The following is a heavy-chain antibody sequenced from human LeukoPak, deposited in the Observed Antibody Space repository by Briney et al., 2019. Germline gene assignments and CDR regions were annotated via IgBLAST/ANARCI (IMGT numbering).Heavy chain of an antibody. J-gene: IGHJ4*02. D-gene: IGHD5-12*01. V-gene: IGHV3-66*02. CDR2: IYSGGST. CDR1: GFSFINNA. CDR3: ARVNHYSGYEY. Sequence: GGSLRLSCAASGFSFINNAMGWVRQAPGKGLEWVSVIYSGGSTYYADSVKGRFTISRDNSKNTLYLQMNSLRAEDTAVYYCARVNHYSGYEYWGQGTLVTVSS.